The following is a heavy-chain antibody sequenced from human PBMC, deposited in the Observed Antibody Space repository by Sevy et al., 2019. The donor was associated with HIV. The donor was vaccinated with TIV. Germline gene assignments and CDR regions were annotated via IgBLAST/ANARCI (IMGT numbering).Heavy chain of an antibody. J-gene: IGHJ4*02. Sequence: GGSLRLSCAASGFTFANYAMHWVRRAPGKGLEWVTVLWSDGSNDLYTDSVKGRFIISRDNARNTLYLQMNNLRVEDTAVYDCVREGGWDEAPFDYWGQGALVTVSS. V-gene: IGHV3-33*01. CDR2: LWSDGSND. CDR3: VREGGWDEAPFDY. CDR1: GFTFANYA. D-gene: IGHD6-19*01.